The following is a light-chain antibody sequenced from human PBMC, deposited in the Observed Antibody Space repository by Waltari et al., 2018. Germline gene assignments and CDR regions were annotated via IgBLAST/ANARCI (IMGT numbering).Light chain of an antibody. V-gene: IGKV4-1*01. Sequence: DIVMTQSPDSLAVSLGEKATINCKSNQSLLYNSNNKNYLAWYQQKPGQPLNLVFYWASSRESGVPDRVSGSGSGTDFTRTIGSLQAEDVAVYYCQQYYTAPYTFGQGTKLEIK. CDR1: QSLLYNSNNKNY. CDR2: WAS. J-gene: IGKJ2*01. CDR3: QQYYTAPYT.